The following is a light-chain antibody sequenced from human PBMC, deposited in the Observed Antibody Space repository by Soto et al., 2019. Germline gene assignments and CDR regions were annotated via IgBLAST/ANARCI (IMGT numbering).Light chain of an antibody. Sequence: EIVLTQSPATLSLSPGERATLSCRASQSVSSYVAWYQQKPGQAPRLLIYDASYRATDIPVRFSGSGSGTGFTLAVSSLEPEDCAVYYCQQCRPWPYTCGQGTQLEIK. J-gene: IGKJ2*01. CDR3: QQCRPWPYT. CDR2: DAS. CDR1: QSVSSY. V-gene: IGKV3-11*01.